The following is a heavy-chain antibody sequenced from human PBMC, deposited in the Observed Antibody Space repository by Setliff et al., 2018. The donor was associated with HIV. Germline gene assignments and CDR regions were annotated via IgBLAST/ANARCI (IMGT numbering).Heavy chain of an antibody. CDR1: GDSFSGYY. Sequence: LSLTCAVYGDSFSGYYWTWIRQPPGKGLEWIGEINHRGSTTYNPSLRSRVTISVDTSKNQFSLKLNSVTAADTAVYYCARGDYYDSTGYEGLDSWGRGTLVTVSS. J-gene: IGHJ4*02. V-gene: IGHV4-34*01. CDR2: INHRGST. CDR3: ARGDYYDSTGYEGLDS. D-gene: IGHD3-22*01.